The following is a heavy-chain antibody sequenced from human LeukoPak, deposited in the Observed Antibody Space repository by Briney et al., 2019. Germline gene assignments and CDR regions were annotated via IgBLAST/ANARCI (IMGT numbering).Heavy chain of an antibody. CDR1: GFTFSDYA. J-gene: IGHJ4*02. CDR2: ISSDGRNE. D-gene: IGHD6-13*01. Sequence: PGGSLRLSCAASGFTFSDYAIHWVRQAPDKGLEWVAVISSDGRNEYYADSVKGRSTISRDNSKNTLYLQMNSLRPEDTAVYYCARGGSSSWYGDCWGRGTLVTVSS. CDR3: ARGGSSSWYGDC. V-gene: IGHV3-30*04.